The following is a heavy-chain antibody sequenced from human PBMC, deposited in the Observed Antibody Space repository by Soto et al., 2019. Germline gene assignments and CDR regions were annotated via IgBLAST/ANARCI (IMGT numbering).Heavy chain of an antibody. V-gene: IGHV4-34*01. D-gene: IGHD6-19*01. CDR3: ARDLTAGRLVRGGYYYYGMDV. CDR1: GGSVRGSV. Sequence: PSESMSLTCAFCGGSVRGSVGGWTRKPPGKGLEWIGEINHSGSTHYNPSLGSRATVSIDTSKKQFSLKLSSVTAADTAVYYCARDLTAGRLVRGGYYYYGMDVWGQGTTVTVSS. J-gene: IGHJ6*02. CDR2: INHSGST.